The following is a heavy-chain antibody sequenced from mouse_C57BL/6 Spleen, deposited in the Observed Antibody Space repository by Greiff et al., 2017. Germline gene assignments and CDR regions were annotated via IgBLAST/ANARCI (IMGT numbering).Heavy chain of an antibody. D-gene: IGHD1-1*01. V-gene: IGHV7-3*01. CDR1: GFTFTDYY. Sequence: EVQVVESGGGLVQPGGSLSLSCAASGFTFTDYYMSWVRQPPGKALEWLGFIRNKANGYTTEYSASVKGRFTISRDNSQSILYLQMNALRAEDSATYYCARYGYYGSREGYYYAMDYWGQGTSVTVSS. J-gene: IGHJ4*01. CDR3: ARYGYYGSREGYYYAMDY. CDR2: IRNKANGYTT.